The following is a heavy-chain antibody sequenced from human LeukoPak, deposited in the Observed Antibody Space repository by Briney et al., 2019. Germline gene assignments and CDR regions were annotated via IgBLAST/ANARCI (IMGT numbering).Heavy chain of an antibody. D-gene: IGHD3-10*01. Sequence: ASVKVSCKASGYTFTSYAMSWVRQAPGQGLEWMGWINTNTGNPTYAQGFTGRFVFSLDTSVSTAYLQISSLKAEDTAVYYCARHLWGPQYGSGIGDYWGQGTLVTVSS. V-gene: IGHV7-4-1*02. CDR3: ARHLWGPQYGSGIGDY. J-gene: IGHJ4*02. CDR2: INTNTGNP. CDR1: GYTFTSYA.